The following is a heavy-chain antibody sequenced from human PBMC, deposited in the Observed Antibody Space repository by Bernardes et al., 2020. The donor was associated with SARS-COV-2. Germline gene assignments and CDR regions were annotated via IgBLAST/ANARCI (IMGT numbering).Heavy chain of an antibody. J-gene: IGHJ3*02. CDR3: AKDLWYYDSSVRAFDI. D-gene: IGHD3-22*01. CDR2: ISGSGGST. Sequence: GSLRLSCAASGFTFSSYAMSWVRQAPGKGLEWVSAISGSGGSTYYADSVKGRFTISRDNSKNTLYLQMNSLRAEDTAVYYCAKDLWYYDSSVRAFDIWGQGTMVTVSS. V-gene: IGHV3-23*01. CDR1: GFTFSSYA.